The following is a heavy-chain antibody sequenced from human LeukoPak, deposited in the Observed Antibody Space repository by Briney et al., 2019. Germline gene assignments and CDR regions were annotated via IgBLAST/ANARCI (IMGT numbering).Heavy chain of an antibody. J-gene: IGHJ6*03. CDR2: MNPNSGNT. Sequence: ASVKVSCKASGYTFASYDINWVRQATGQGLEWMGWMNPNSGNTGYAQKFQGRVTMTRNTSISTAYMELSSLRSEDTAVYYCARQGPYQLLYRYYYYYMDVWGKGTTVTISS. CDR3: ARQGPYQLLYRYYYYYMDV. CDR1: GYTFASYD. D-gene: IGHD2-2*02. V-gene: IGHV1-8*01.